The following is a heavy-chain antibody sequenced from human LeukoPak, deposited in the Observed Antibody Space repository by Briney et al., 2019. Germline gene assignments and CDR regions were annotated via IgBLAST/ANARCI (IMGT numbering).Heavy chain of an antibody. V-gene: IGHV4-59*12. Sequence: ASETLSLTCTVSGGSISSYYWSWIRQPPGKGLEWIGYIYYSGSTNYNPSLKSRVTISVDTSKNQFSLKLSSVTAADTAVYYCARGLSHPHYYDSSGYYRRRGFDIWGQGTMVTVSS. J-gene: IGHJ3*02. CDR3: ARGLSHPHYYDSSGYYRRRGFDI. CDR2: IYYSGST. D-gene: IGHD3-22*01. CDR1: GGSISSYY.